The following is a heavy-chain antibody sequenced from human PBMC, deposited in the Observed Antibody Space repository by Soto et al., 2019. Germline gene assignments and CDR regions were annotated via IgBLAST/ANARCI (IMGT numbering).Heavy chain of an antibody. D-gene: IGHD3-22*01. J-gene: IGHJ5*02. CDR3: ARGPRQVMIVVVNWFDP. CDR1: GYTFTSYD. V-gene: IGHV1-8*01. Sequence: QVQLVQSGAEVKKPGASVKVSCKASGYTFTSYDINWVRQATGQGLEWMGWMNPNSGNTGYAQKFQGRVTMTRNTSISTAYMELSSLRSEDTAVYYCARGPRQVMIVVVNWFDPWGQGTLVTVSS. CDR2: MNPNSGNT.